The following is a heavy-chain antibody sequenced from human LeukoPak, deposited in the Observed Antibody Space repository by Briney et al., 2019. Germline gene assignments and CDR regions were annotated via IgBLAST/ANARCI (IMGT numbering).Heavy chain of an antibody. CDR3: ARQIYGSGSYYNGPSSNWFDP. V-gene: IGHV4-59*08. CDR2: IYYSGST. Sequence: SETLSLTCTVSGGSISSYYWSWIRQPPGKGLEWIGYIYYSGSTNYNPSLESRVTISVDTSKNQFSLKLSSVTAADTAVYYCARQIYGSGSYYNGPSSNWFDPWGQGTLVIVSS. J-gene: IGHJ5*02. D-gene: IGHD3-10*01. CDR1: GGSISSYY.